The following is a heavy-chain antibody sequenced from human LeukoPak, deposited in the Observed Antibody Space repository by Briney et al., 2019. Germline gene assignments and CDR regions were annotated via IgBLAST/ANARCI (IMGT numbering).Heavy chain of an antibody. J-gene: IGHJ4*02. V-gene: IGHV4-39*01. D-gene: IGHD2-15*01. CDR1: GGSISSSSYY. CDR2: IYYSGST. CDR3: ASRYCSGGSCPFDY. Sequence: SETLSLTCTVSGGSISSSSYYWGWIRQPPGKGLECIGSIYYSGSTYYNPPLKSRVTISVATSKNQFSLKLSSVTAADTAVYYCASRYCSGGSCPFDYWGQGTLVTVSS.